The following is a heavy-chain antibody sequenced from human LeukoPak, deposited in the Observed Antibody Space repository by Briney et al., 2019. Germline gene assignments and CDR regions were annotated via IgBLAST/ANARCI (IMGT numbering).Heavy chain of an antibody. CDR2: IYTGGGT. J-gene: IGHJ6*04. D-gene: IGHD4-17*01. CDR3: ARTYGHYYYYGMDV. V-gene: IGHV3-53*01. CDR1: GFTVSSNY. Sequence: GGSLGLSCAASGFTVSSNYMSWVRQAPGKGLEWVSVIYTGGGTYYADSVKGRFTISRDNSKNTLYLQMNSLRAEDTGVYYCARTYGHYYYYGMDVWGKGTTVTVSS.